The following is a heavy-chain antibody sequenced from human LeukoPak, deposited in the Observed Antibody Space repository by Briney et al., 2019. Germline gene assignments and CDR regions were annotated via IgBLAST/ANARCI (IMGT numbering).Heavy chain of an antibody. CDR2: IYYSGST. CDR1: GGSISSSSYY. V-gene: IGHV4-39*07. CDR3: ARDKLTVVRAGAFDI. J-gene: IGHJ3*02. D-gene: IGHD4-23*01. Sequence: PSETQSLTCTVSGGSISSSSYYWGWIRQPPGKGLEWIGSIYYSGSTYYNPSLKSRVTISVDTSKNQFSLKLSSVTAADTAVYYCARDKLTVVRAGAFDIWGQGTMVTVSS.